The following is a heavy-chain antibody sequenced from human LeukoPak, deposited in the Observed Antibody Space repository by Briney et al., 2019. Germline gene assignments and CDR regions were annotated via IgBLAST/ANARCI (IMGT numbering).Heavy chain of an antibody. D-gene: IGHD6-13*01. CDR2: IWYDGSNK. CDR3: ARAKPAPTAIAAAAYYYYGMDV. J-gene: IGHJ6*02. CDR1: GFTFSSYG. V-gene: IGHV3-33*08. Sequence: PGGSLRLSCAASGFTFSSYGMPWVRQAPGKGLEWVAVIWYDGSNKYYADSVKGRFTISRDNSKNTLYLQMNSLRAEDTAVYYCARAKPAPTAIAAAAYYYYGMDVWGQGTTVTVSS.